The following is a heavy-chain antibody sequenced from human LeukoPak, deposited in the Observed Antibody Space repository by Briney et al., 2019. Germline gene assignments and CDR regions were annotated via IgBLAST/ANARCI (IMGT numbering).Heavy chain of an antibody. Sequence: GRSLRLSCAASGFTFSSYSMNWVRQAPGKGLEWASSISSSSDYIYYADSVKGRFTISRDNAKNSLYLQMNTLGAEDTAVFYCARDRSGSNYNYYGMDVWGQGTTVTVSS. CDR1: GFTFSSYS. D-gene: IGHD1-26*01. V-gene: IGHV3-21*01. CDR3: ARDRSGSNYNYYGMDV. J-gene: IGHJ6*02. CDR2: ISSSSDYI.